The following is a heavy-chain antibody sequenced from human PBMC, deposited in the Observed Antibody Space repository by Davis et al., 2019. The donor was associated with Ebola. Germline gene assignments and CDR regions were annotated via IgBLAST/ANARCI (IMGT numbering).Heavy chain of an antibody. Sequence: GGSLRLSCAASGFTFSSYWMTWVRQAPGKGLEWVANIKQDGSEKYYVDSVKGRFTISRDNAKNSLYLQRNSLRAEDAAVYYCARERWLQLSTYYFYYWGQGTLVTVSS. J-gene: IGHJ4*02. CDR3: ARERWLQLSTYYFYY. D-gene: IGHD5-24*01. CDR1: GFTFSSYW. V-gene: IGHV3-7*03. CDR2: IKQDGSEK.